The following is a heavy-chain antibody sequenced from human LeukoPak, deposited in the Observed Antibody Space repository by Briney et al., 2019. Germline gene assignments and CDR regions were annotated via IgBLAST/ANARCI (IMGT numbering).Heavy chain of an antibody. D-gene: IGHD3-22*01. CDR3: AKCLDYYDSSGYFYYYYMDV. CDR2: ISYSDNTV. Sequence: PGGSLRLSCAASGFTFSDYYMSWIRQAPGKGLEWVSYISYSDNTVNYADSVKGRFTISRDNSKNTLFLQMNSLRAEDTAVYYCAKCLDYYDSSGYFYYYYMDVWGKGTTVTVSS. CDR1: GFTFSDYY. V-gene: IGHV3-11*01. J-gene: IGHJ6*03.